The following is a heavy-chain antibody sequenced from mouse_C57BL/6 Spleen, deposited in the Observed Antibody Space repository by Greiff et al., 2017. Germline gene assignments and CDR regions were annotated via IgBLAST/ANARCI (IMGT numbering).Heavy chain of an antibody. D-gene: IGHD4-1*02. CDR3: ARHASTGGFAY. CDR1: GFTFSSYG. V-gene: IGHV5-6*01. Sequence: EVKVVESGGDLVKPGGSLKLSCAASGFTFSSYGMSWVRQTPDKRLEWVATISSGGSYTYYPDSVKGRFTISRDNAKNTLYLQMSSLKSEDTAMYYCARHASTGGFAYWGQGTLVTVSA. J-gene: IGHJ3*01. CDR2: ISSGGSYT.